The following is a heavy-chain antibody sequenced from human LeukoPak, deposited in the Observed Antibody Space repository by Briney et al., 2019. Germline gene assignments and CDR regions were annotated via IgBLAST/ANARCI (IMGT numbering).Heavy chain of an antibody. CDR1: GDPISGFY. Sequence: KPSETLSLTCTVSGDPISGFYRAWIRQPPGRGLEWIGYTYYSASTNYNPSLKSRVTISSDTSKKQFSLKMSSVTAADTAVYYCARGQMTAVPLLDYWGQGALVTVSS. CDR3: ARGQMTAVPLLDY. J-gene: IGHJ4*02. D-gene: IGHD4-11*01. V-gene: IGHV4-59*01. CDR2: TYYSAST.